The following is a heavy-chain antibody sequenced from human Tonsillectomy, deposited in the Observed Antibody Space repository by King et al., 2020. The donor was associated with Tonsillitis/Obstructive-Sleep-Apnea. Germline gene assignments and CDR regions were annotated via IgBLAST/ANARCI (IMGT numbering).Heavy chain of an antibody. Sequence: VQLQQWGAGLLKPSETLSLTCAVYGGSFSGYYWSWILQPPGRGLEGIGEINHGGSTNYNPSLKSRVTISLDTSKNPVSRKLSSVTAPDTVVYYCARDDIVVVSGAIPSYFDYWGQGTLVTVTS. D-gene: IGHD2-2*01. CDR2: INHGGST. CDR1: GGSFSGYY. V-gene: IGHV4-34*01. J-gene: IGHJ4*02. CDR3: ARDDIVVVSGAIPSYFDY.